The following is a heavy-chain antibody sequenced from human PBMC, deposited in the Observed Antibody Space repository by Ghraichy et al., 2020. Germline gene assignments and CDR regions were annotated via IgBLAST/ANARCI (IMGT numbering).Heavy chain of an antibody. CDR3: AKEGTDGLPHYDFWSGYSMGNYYYGMDV. Sequence: GESLNISCAASGFTFSSYAMSWVRQAPGKGLEWVSAISGSGGSTYYADSVKGRFTISRDNSKNTLYLQMNSLRAEDTAVYYCAKEGTDGLPHYDFWSGYSMGNYYYGMDVWGQGTTVTVSS. CDR2: ISGSGGST. V-gene: IGHV3-23*01. CDR1: GFTFSSYA. D-gene: IGHD3-3*01. J-gene: IGHJ6*02.